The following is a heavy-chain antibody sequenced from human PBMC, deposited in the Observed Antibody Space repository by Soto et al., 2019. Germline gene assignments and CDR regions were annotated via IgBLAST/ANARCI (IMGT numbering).Heavy chain of an antibody. Sequence: SQTLSLTCVISGDSVSSNGACWNWIRQSPSRGLQWLGRIYYRSKWFHDYAAPVESRMAINQDTSRNQFSLQLNYVTPEDTAVYYCARVHCSAGTCLDGLDFWGQGTTVTVSS. V-gene: IGHV6-1*01. J-gene: IGHJ6*02. CDR2: IYYRSKWFH. D-gene: IGHD2-15*01. CDR3: ARVHCSAGTCLDGLDF. CDR1: GDSVSSNGAC.